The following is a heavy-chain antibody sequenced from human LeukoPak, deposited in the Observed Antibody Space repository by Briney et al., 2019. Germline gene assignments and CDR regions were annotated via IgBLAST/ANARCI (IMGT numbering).Heavy chain of an antibody. D-gene: IGHD5-18*01. J-gene: IGHJ5*02. CDR3: ARDRTGYSYEYNWFDP. Sequence: PSETLSLTXTVSGGSISSGDYYWSWIRQPPGKGLEWIGYIYYSGSTYYNPSLKSRVTISVDTSKNQFSLKLSSVTAADTAVYYCARDRTGYSYEYNWFDPWGQGTLVTVSS. CDR1: GGSISSGDYY. CDR2: IYYSGST. V-gene: IGHV4-30-4*08.